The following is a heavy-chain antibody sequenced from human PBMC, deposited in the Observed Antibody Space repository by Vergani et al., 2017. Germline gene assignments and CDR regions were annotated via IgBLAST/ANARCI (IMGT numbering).Heavy chain of an antibody. D-gene: IGHD6-13*01. CDR3: ARGGSSWLYYYYCMDV. Sequence: EVQLVESGGGLVQPGGSLRLSCAASGFTFSSYEMNWVRQAPGKGLEWVSYISSSGSTIYYADSVKGRFTIARDNAKNSLYLQMNSLRAEDTAVYYCARGGSSWLYYYYCMDVWGQGTTVTVSS. J-gene: IGHJ6*02. CDR1: GFTFSSYE. V-gene: IGHV3-48*03. CDR2: ISSSGSTI.